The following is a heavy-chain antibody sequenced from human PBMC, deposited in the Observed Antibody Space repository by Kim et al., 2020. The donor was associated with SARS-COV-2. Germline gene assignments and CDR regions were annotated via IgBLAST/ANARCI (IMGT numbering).Heavy chain of an antibody. CDR3: AREGGRTGPLVWYGMDV. J-gene: IGHJ6*02. CDR2: INPSGGST. D-gene: IGHD3-9*01. CDR1: GYTFTSYY. Sequence: ASVKVSCKASGYTFTSYYMHWVRQAPGQGLEWMGIINPSGGSTSYAQKFQGRVTMTRDTSTSTVYMELSSLRSEDTAVYYCAREGGRTGPLVWYGMDVWGQGTTVTVSS. V-gene: IGHV1-46*01.